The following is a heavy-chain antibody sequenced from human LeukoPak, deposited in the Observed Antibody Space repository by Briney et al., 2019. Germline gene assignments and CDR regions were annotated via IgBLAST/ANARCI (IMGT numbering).Heavy chain of an antibody. D-gene: IGHD4-11*01. V-gene: IGHV3-48*01. Sequence: GGSLRLSCAASGFTLSSYTMNWVRQAPGKGLEWVSYISSSGSTIYYADSVKGRFTISRDNAKNSLYLQMNSLRAEDTAVYYCARPVATVTTPGFDYWGQGTLVTVSS. CDR1: GFTLSSYT. CDR2: ISSSGSTI. J-gene: IGHJ4*02. CDR3: ARPVATVTTPGFDY.